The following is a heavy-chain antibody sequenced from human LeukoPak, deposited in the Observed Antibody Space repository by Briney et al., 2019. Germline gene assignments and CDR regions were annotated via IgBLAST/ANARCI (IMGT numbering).Heavy chain of an antibody. D-gene: IGHD3-9*01. J-gene: IGHJ3*02. CDR1: GGSISSYY. CDR3: ARDFGPEYHDILTGYYNDAFDI. V-gene: IGHV4-59*01. CDR2: IYYSGST. Sequence: SETLSLTCTVSGGSISSYYWSWIRQPPGKGLEWIGYIYYSGSTNYNPSLKSRVTISVDTSKNQFSLKLSSVTAADTAVYYCARDFGPEYHDILTGYYNDAFDIWGQGTMVTVSS.